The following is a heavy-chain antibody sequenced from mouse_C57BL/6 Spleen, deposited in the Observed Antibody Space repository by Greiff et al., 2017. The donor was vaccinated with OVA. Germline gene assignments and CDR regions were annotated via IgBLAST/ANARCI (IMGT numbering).Heavy chain of an antibody. CDR1: GFSLTSYG. J-gene: IGHJ2*01. D-gene: IGHD2-2*01. V-gene: IGHV2-2*01. CDR3: AKNQGGYDDGFDY. CDR2: IWSGGST. Sequence: QVQLKESGPGLVQPSQSLSITCTVSGFSLTSYGVHWVRQSPGKGLEWLGVIWSGGSTDYNAAFISRLSISKDNSKSQVFFKMNSLQADDTAIYYCAKNQGGYDDGFDYWGQGTTLTVSS.